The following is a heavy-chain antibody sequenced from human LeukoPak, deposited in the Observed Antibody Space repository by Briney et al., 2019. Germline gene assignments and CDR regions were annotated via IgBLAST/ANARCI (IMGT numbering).Heavy chain of an antibody. CDR2: IYSGGST. CDR1: GFTVSNNY. J-gene: IGHJ4*02. Sequence: PGGSLGLSCAASGFTVSNNYMSWVRQAPGKGLEWVSVIYSGGSTYYADSVKGRFTISRDNSKNTLYLQMNSLRAEDTAVHYCATLGNWYFDYWGQGTLVTVSS. V-gene: IGHV3-53*01. D-gene: IGHD1-26*01. CDR3: ATLGNWYFDY.